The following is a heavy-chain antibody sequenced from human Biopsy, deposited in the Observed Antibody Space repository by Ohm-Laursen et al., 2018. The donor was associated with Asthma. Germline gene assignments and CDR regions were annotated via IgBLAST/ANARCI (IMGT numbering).Heavy chain of an antibody. J-gene: IGHJ4*02. CDR3: ARKAGSCISRTCYSLDF. D-gene: IGHD2-2*01. CDR1: GGTFNTYV. Sequence: GSSVKVSCKSLGGTFNTYVIGWVRQAPGQGLEWMGGINSVLGTTTYPQKFQDRVTITADDSTSTVYMELNSLRSEDTAVYYCARKAGSCISRTCYSLDFWGQGTLVTVSS. V-gene: IGHV1-69*01. CDR2: INSVLGTT.